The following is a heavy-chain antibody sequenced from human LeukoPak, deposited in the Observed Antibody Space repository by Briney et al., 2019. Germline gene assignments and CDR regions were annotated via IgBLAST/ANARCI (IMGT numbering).Heavy chain of an antibody. D-gene: IGHD1-7*01. CDR2: MNPNSGNT. CDR1: VYTFTSYD. Sequence: ASVKVSCKASVYTFTSYDINWVRQATGQGLEWMGWMNPNSGNTGYAQKFQGRVTMTRNTSISTAYMELSSLRSEDTAVYYCARGSPGITGTRRGDNWFDPWGQGTLVTVSS. CDR3: ARGSPGITGTRRGDNWFDP. J-gene: IGHJ5*02. V-gene: IGHV1-8*01.